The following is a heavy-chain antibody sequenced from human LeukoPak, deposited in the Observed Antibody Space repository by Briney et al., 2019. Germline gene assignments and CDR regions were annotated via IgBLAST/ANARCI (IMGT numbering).Heavy chain of an antibody. CDR1: GGSISSGGYY. D-gene: IGHD3-22*01. V-gene: IGHV4-31*03. Sequence: KTSETLSLTCTVSGGSISSGGYYWSWIRQHPGKGLEWIGYIYYSGSTYYNPSLKSRVTISVDTSKNQFSLKLSSVTAADTAVYYCARAPRSSESWFDPWGQGTLVTVPS. CDR3: ARAPRSSESWFDP. J-gene: IGHJ5*02. CDR2: IYYSGST.